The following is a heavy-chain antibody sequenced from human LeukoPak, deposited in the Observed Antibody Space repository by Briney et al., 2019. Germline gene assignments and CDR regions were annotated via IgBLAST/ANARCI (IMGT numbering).Heavy chain of an antibody. Sequence: ASAKVSCKASGYTFTSYGISWVRQAPGQGLEWMGWISTYNGNTKYAQKLQGRVTMTTDTATTTAYMELRSLRSDDTAVYYCARAYNSGWVDYWGQGTLVTVSS. CDR2: ISTYNGNT. CDR3: ARAYNSGWVDY. J-gene: IGHJ4*02. V-gene: IGHV1-18*01. D-gene: IGHD6-19*01. CDR1: GYTFTSYG.